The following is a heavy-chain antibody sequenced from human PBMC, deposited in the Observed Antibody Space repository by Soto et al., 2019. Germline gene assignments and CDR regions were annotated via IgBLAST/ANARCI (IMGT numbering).Heavy chain of an antibody. J-gene: IGHJ4*02. CDR2: ILPVSGTT. CDR3: ARDRTGTTLGYFDY. V-gene: IGHV1-69*13. Sequence: GASVKVSCKSSGGTFSTFPINWVRQAPGQGLEWMGAILPVSGTTNYAQKFQGRVTFSADESTTTAYMEVSSLRSEDTAVYYCARDRTGTTLGYFDYWGQGTPVTVSS. D-gene: IGHD1-7*01. CDR1: GGTFSTFP.